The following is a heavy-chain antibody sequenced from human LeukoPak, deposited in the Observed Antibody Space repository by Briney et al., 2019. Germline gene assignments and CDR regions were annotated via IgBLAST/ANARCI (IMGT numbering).Heavy chain of an antibody. CDR2: ISGSGGST. J-gene: IGHJ5*02. Sequence: GGSLRLSCAASGFIFSSYAMSWVRQAPGKGLEWVSTISGSGGSTYYADSVKGRFTISRDYAKNSLFLQMNNLRAEDTAVYYCARAQGGYCTTTRCYNQDWFDPWGQGTQVTVSS. D-gene: IGHD2-2*01. CDR3: ARAQGGYCTTTRCYNQDWFDP. V-gene: IGHV3-23*01. CDR1: GFIFSSYA.